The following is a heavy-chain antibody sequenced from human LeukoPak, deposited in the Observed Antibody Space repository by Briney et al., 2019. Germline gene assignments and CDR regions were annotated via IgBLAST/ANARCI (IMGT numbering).Heavy chain of an antibody. Sequence: GGSLRLSCAASGSTFSGYAMSWVRQAPGKGLEWVSAISGSGSNTYYADSVKGRFTISRDNSRNTLYLQMNSLGAEDSAVYYCAKDQSGYYRPFDYWGQGTLVTVSS. CDR3: AKDQSGYYRPFDY. D-gene: IGHD3-22*01. CDR1: GSTFSGYA. J-gene: IGHJ4*02. V-gene: IGHV3-23*01. CDR2: ISGSGSNT.